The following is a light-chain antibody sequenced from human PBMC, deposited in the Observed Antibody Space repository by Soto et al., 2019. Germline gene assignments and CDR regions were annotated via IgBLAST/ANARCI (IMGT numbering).Light chain of an antibody. CDR2: EVT. V-gene: IGLV2-14*01. J-gene: IGLJ1*01. Sequence: QSVLTQPASVSGSPGQSIAISCTGSSSDIGIYKYVSWYQQHPGKVHKLIIYEVTNRPSGVSNRFSGSKSGNTASLTISGLQAEDEADYYCSSYTTSSTRVFGPGTKVTVL. CDR3: SSYTTSSTRV. CDR1: SSDIGIYKY.